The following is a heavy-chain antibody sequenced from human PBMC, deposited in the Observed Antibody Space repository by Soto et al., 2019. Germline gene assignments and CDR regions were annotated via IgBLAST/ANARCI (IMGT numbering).Heavy chain of an antibody. CDR1: GFTFSSYA. J-gene: IGHJ6*02. Sequence: GGSLRLSCAASGFTFSSYAMSWVRQAPGKGLEWVSAISGSGGSTYYADSVKGRFTISRDNSKNTLYLQMNSLRAEDTAVFYCAKDPHRFFHNYYYYGMDVWGQGTTVTVSS. CDR2: ISGSGGST. D-gene: IGHD3-3*01. V-gene: IGHV3-23*01. CDR3: AKDPHRFFHNYYYYGMDV.